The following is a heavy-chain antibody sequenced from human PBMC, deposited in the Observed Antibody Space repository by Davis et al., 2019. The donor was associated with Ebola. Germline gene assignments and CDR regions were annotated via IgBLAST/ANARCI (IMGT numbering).Heavy chain of an antibody. CDR2: ISWNSGSI. V-gene: IGHV3-9*01. D-gene: IGHD2-15*01. J-gene: IGHJ4*02. CDR1: GFTVSSNY. CDR3: ARENPRSGGFDC. Sequence: SLKISCAASGFTVSSNYMSWVRQAPGKGLEWVSLISWNSGSIAYADSVKGRFTISRDNAKNSLFLQMNSLRPDDTALYYCARENPRSGGFDCWGQGTLVTVSS.